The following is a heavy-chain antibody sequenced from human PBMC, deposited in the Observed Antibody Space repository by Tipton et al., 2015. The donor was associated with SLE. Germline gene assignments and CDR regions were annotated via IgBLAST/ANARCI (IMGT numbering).Heavy chain of an antibody. Sequence: SLRLSCAASGFTFSNYGMHWVRQAPGKGLEWVAVIWYDGSNKYYADSVKGRFTISRDNSKNTLYLQINSLRAEDTAVYYCARGRGSSWYYFDYWGQGTLVTVSS. J-gene: IGHJ4*02. CDR2: IWYDGSNK. CDR3: ARGRGSSWYYFDY. D-gene: IGHD6-13*01. CDR1: GFTFSNYG. V-gene: IGHV3-33*01.